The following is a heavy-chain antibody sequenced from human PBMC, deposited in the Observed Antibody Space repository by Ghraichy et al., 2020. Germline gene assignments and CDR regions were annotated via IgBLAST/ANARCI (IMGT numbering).Heavy chain of an antibody. CDR1: GGSFSGYY. V-gene: IGHV4-34*01. CDR3: ARLLSSSSRFHYYYYGMDV. Sequence: SETLSLTCAVYGGSFSGYYWSWIRQPPGKGLEWIGEINHSGSTNYNPSLKSRVTISVDTSKNQFSLKLSSVTAADTAVYYCARLLSSSSRFHYYYYGMDVWGQGTTVTVSS. CDR2: INHSGST. J-gene: IGHJ6*02. D-gene: IGHD6-6*01.